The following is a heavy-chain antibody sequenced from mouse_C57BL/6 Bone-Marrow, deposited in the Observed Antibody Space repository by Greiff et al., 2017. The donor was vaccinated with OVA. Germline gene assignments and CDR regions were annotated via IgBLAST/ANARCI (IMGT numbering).Heavy chain of an antibody. V-gene: IGHV3-6*01. CDR2: ISYDGSN. D-gene: IGHD2-4*01. CDR3: ARDSDYDRNFDV. CDR1: GYSITSGYY. J-gene: IGHJ1*03. Sequence: EVKLQESGPGLVKPSQSLSLTCSVTGYSITSGYYWNWIRQFPGNKLEWMGYISYDGSNNYNPSLKNRISITRDTSKNQFFLKLNSVTTEDTATYYCARDSDYDRNFDVWGTGTTVTVSS.